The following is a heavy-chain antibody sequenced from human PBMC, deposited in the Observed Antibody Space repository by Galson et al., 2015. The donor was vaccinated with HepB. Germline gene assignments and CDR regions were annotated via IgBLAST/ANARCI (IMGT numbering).Heavy chain of an antibody. CDR2: IKQDGREK. J-gene: IGHJ3*02. CDR1: GFTFSNYW. V-gene: IGHV3-7*03. D-gene: IGHD6-13*01. CDR3: ARIQLVRFAFDI. Sequence: SLRLSCAASGFTFSNYWMSWVRQAPGKGLEWVANIKQDGREKHYVDSVKGRFTISRDNAKNSLYLQMNSLRAEDTAAYYCARIQLVRFAFDIWGQGTMVTVSS.